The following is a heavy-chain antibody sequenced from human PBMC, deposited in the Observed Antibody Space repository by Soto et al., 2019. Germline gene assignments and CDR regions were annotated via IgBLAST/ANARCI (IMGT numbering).Heavy chain of an antibody. CDR2: IWYDGNNK. CDR3: ARGLHSLFDY. Sequence: QVQLVESGGGVVQPGGSLRLSCAASGFTFSNYGMHWVRQAPGKGLEWVAVIWYDGNNKYYADSVKGRFTISRDNSNNTLYGQMTSLRSEDTAVYYCARGLHSLFDYWGKGTLVTVSS. V-gene: IGHV3-33*01. CDR1: GFTFSNYG. J-gene: IGHJ4*02. D-gene: IGHD2-21*01.